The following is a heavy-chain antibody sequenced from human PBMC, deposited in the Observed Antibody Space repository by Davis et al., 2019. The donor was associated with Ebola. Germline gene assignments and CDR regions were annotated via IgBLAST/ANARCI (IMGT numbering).Heavy chain of an antibody. CDR1: GGTFSSYT. D-gene: IGHD4-11*01. Sequence: SVKVSCKASGGTFSSYTISWVRQAPGHGLEWMGGIIPIFGTANSAQKFQGRVTLTADEPTSTAYMELSSLRSEDTAVYYCARYDYSPPYGMDVWGQGTTVTVSS. CDR3: ARYDYSPPYGMDV. J-gene: IGHJ6*02. V-gene: IGHV1-69*13. CDR2: IIPIFGTA.